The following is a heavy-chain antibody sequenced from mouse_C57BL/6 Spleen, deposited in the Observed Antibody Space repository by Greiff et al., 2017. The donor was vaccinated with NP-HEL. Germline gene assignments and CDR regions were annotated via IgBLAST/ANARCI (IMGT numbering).Heavy chain of an antibody. Sequence: VQLQQSGAELVKPGASVKISCKASGYAFSSYWMNWVKQRPGKGLEWIGQIYPGDGDTNYNGKFKGKATLTADKSSSTAYMQLSSLTSEDSAVYFCARSRQLSHFDYWGQGTTLTVSS. D-gene: IGHD3-2*02. CDR2: IYPGDGDT. CDR1: GYAFSSYW. J-gene: IGHJ2*01. V-gene: IGHV1-80*01. CDR3: ARSRQLSHFDY.